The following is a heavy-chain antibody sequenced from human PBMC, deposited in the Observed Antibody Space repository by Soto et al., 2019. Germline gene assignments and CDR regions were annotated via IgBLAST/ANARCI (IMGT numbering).Heavy chain of an antibody. CDR3: AKIIVAAGTGY. V-gene: IGHV3-23*01. Sequence: GGSLTLSCAASGFTFSSYAMSWVRQAPGKGLEWVSTIGGSGGTIYYADSVKGRFTISRDNSKNTLYLQMDSLRAEDTAVYYCAKIIVAAGTGYWGQGILVTVSS. D-gene: IGHD6-13*01. CDR1: GFTFSSYA. CDR2: IGGSGGTI. J-gene: IGHJ4*01.